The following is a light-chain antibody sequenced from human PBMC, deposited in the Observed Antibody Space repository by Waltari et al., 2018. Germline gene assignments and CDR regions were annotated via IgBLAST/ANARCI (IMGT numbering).Light chain of an antibody. J-gene: IGLJ2*01. CDR3: SSFAGSNRV. V-gene: IGLV2-8*01. CDR2: EVS. Sequence: QSALTQPPSASGSPGQSVTISCTGTSSDIGGYDYVSWYQQHPGKAPKLMIYEVSKRPSGVSDRFSGSKSGNTASLTVSGLQAEDEADYYCSSFAGSNRVFGGGTALTVL. CDR1: SSDIGGYDY.